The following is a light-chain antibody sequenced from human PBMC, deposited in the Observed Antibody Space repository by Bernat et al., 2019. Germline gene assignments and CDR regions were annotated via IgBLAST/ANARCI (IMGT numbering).Light chain of an antibody. V-gene: IGKV3-15*01. J-gene: IGKJ2*01. Sequence: EIVMTQSPDTLSVSPGERATLSCRASQRISRNLAWYQQKPGQAPRLLIYGASTRATGFPARFSGSGSGTEFTLTIIGLQSEDFAVYYCQQYNNWPPLFTFGQGTKLQIK. CDR3: QQYNNWPPLFT. CDR1: QRISRN. CDR2: GAS.